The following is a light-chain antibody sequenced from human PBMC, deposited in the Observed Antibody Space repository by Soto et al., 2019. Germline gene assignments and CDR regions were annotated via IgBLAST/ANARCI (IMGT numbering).Light chain of an antibody. CDR1: QSVSSN. J-gene: IGKJ4*01. CDR2: GAS. Sequence: EILMTQSPATLSVSPGDRATLSCRASQSVSSNLAWYQQKPGQAPSLLIYGASTRATGTPARFSGSGSGTEFTLTISSLQSEDFAVYYCQQYIRWPRTFGGGTKVDIK. CDR3: QQYIRWPRT. V-gene: IGKV3-15*01.